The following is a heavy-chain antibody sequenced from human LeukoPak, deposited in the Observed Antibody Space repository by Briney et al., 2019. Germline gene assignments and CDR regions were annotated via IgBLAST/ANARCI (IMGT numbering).Heavy chain of an antibody. CDR3: ARVRVLLAGRGYSYGYGPTYFDY. CDR1: GGSFSGYY. D-gene: IGHD5-18*01. Sequence: PSETLSLTCAVYGGSFSGYYWSWIRQPPGTGLEWIGEINHSVSTNYNPSLKSRVTISVDTSKNQFSLKLSSVTAADTAVYYCARVRVLLAGRGYSYGYGPTYFDYWGQGTLVTVSS. CDR2: INHSVST. J-gene: IGHJ4*02. V-gene: IGHV4-34*01.